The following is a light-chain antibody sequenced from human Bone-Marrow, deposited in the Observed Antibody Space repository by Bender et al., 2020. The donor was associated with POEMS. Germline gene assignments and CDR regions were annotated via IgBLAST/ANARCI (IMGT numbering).Light chain of an antibody. J-gene: IGLJ3*02. CDR1: SSNIGNHG. V-gene: IGLV1-36*01. Sequence: QSVVTQPPSLSEAPRQRVTISCSGSSSNIGNHGVNWYQQLPGTAPKLLMYGNDQRPSGVPDRFSASKSGTSASLAISELQSEDEALYYCSAWDDSLSGWVFGGGTKLTVL. CDR3: SAWDDSLSGWV. CDR2: GND.